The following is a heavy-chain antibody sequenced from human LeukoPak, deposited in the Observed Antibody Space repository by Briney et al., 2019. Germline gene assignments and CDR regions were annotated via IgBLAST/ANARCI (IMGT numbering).Heavy chain of an antibody. CDR1: GYSFPSFD. J-gene: IGHJ6*02. CDR3: ARVTRYYYGMDV. Sequence: GASVRVSCKASGYSFPSFDINWVRQATGQGLEWVGWMNPSSGNSGYAQKFQGRVTMTRNTSINTAYMELSGQRCEDTAVYYCARVTRYYYGMDVWGQGTTVTVSS. CDR2: MNPSSGNS. V-gene: IGHV1-8*02.